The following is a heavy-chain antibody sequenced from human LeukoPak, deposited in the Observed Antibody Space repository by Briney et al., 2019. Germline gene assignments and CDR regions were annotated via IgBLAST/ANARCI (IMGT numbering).Heavy chain of an antibody. CDR1: GFTFSSYA. D-gene: IGHD1-26*01. J-gene: IGHJ4*02. CDR2: ISGSGGST. Sequence: PGGSLRLSCAVSGFTFSSYAMSWVRQAPGKGLEWVSAISGSGGSTYDADSVKGRFTISRDNSKNTLDLQMDSLRAEDTAVYYCARMSGSHIDYWGQGTLVTVSS. V-gene: IGHV3-23*01. CDR3: ARMSGSHIDY.